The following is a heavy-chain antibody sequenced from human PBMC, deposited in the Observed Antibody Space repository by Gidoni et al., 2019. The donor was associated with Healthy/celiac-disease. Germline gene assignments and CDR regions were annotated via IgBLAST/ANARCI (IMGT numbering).Heavy chain of an antibody. D-gene: IGHD6-13*01. CDR1: GCSISSGGYY. CDR3: ARGYSSSYDFDY. Sequence: QVQLQESGPGLVKPSQTLSLTCPVSGCSISSGGYYWSWIRQHPGKGLEWIGYIYYSGSTYYNPSLKNRVTISVDTSKNQFSLKLSSVTAADTAVYYCARGYSSSYDFDYWGQGTLVTVSS. CDR2: IYYSGST. J-gene: IGHJ4*02. V-gene: IGHV4-31*03.